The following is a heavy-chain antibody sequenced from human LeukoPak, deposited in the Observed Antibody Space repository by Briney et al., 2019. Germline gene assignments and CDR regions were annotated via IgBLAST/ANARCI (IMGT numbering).Heavy chain of an antibody. CDR1: GYSFTSYW. J-gene: IGHJ6*04. Sequence: GESLRISCKGSGYSFTSYWISWVRQMPGKGLEWMGRIDPSDSYTNYSPSFQGHVTISADKSISTAYLQWSSLKASDTAKYYCARQRTAVDYYYGMDVWGKGTTVTVSS. CDR3: ARQRTAVDYYYGMDV. D-gene: IGHD6-19*01. V-gene: IGHV5-10-1*01. CDR2: IDPSDSYT.